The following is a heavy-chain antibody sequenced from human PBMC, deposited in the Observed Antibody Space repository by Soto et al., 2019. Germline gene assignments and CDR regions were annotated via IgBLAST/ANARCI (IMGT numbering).Heavy chain of an antibody. CDR3: ARDASGTMTMVTTRPDL. D-gene: IGHD4-17*01. Sequence: SETLSLTCSVSGDFISNTTYYWAWVRQAPGKGLEWVGSIYFGGSGTSHYNPSLKSRVTISVDTSKNQFSLKLTSVTAADTAVYYCARDASGTMTMVTTRPDLWGQGTLVTVSS. CDR1: GDFISNTTYY. CDR2: IYFGGSGTS. V-gene: IGHV4-39*02. J-gene: IGHJ5*02.